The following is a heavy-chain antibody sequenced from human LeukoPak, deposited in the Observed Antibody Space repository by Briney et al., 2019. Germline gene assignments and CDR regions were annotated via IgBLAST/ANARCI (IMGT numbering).Heavy chain of an antibody. D-gene: IGHD4-23*01. J-gene: IGHJ6*03. V-gene: IGHV1-2*02. CDR1: VYTFTGYY. CDR2: INPNSGGT. Sequence: ASVKVSCKASVYTFTGYYMHWVRQAPGQGLEWMGWINPNSGGTNYAQKFQGRVTMTRDTSISTAYMELSRLRSDDTAVYYCPRRVYGGNSNYYYYYMDVWGKGTTVTVSS. CDR3: PRRVYGGNSNYYYYYMDV.